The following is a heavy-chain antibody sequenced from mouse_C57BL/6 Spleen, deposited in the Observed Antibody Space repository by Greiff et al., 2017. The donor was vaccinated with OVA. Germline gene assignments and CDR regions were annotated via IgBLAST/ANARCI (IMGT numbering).Heavy chain of an antibody. J-gene: IGHJ3*01. Sequence: QVQLQQPGAELVKPGASVKLSCKASGYTFTSYWMHWVKQRPGRGLEWIGRIDPNSGGTKYNEKFKGKATLTVDTSSSTAYMQLSSLTSEDSAVYYCAPLITTVEGFAYWGQGTLVTVSA. CDR2: IDPNSGGT. CDR3: APLITTVEGFAY. V-gene: IGHV1-62-3*01. D-gene: IGHD1-1*01. CDR1: GYTFTSYW.